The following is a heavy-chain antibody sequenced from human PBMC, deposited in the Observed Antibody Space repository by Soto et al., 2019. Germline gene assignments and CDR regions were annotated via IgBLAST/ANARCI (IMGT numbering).Heavy chain of an antibody. V-gene: IGHV5-10-1*01. CDR2: IDPSDSYT. CDR3: ARRDCSSTSCYEDYYYYGMDV. Sequence: GSLKISCKGSGYSFTSYRISWVRQMPGKGLEGMGRIDPSDSYTNYSPSFQGHVTISADKSISTAYLQWSSLKASDTAMYYCARRDCSSTSCYEDYYYYGMDVWGQGTTVTVSS. D-gene: IGHD2-2*01. J-gene: IGHJ6*02. CDR1: GYSFTSYR.